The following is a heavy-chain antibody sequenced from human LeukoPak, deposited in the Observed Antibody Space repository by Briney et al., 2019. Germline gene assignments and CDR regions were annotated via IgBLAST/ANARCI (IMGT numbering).Heavy chain of an antibody. CDR1: GGSVSSGSYY. Sequence: SETLSLTCTDSGGSVSSGSYYWSWIRQPPGKGLEWIGYIYYSGSTNYNPSLKSRVTISVDTSKNQFSLKLSSVTAADTAVYYCARDNPKNYYGMDVWGQGTTVTVSS. V-gene: IGHV4-61*01. CDR3: ARDNPKNYYGMDV. CDR2: IYYSGST. J-gene: IGHJ6*02.